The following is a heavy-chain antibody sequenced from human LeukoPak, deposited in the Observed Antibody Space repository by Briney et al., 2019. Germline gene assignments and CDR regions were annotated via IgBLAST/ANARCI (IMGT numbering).Heavy chain of an antibody. CDR2: ISGSGGST. J-gene: IGHJ4*02. Sequence: PGGPLRLSCAASGFTFSSYAMSWVRQAPGKGLEWVSAISGSGGSTYYADSVKGRFTISRDNSKNTLYLQMNSLRAEDTAVYYCAKDQVAARPGNYFDYWGQGTLVTVSS. CDR3: AKDQVAARPGNYFDY. CDR1: GFTFSSYA. V-gene: IGHV3-23*01. D-gene: IGHD6-6*01.